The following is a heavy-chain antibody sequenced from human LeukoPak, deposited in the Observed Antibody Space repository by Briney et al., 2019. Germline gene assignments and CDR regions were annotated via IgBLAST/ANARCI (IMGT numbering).Heavy chain of an antibody. V-gene: IGHV4-34*01. Sequence: SETLSLTCAVYGGSFSGYYWSWIRQPPGKGLEWIGEINHSGSTNYNPSLKSRVTISVDTSKNKFSLKLSSVTAADTAVYYCASPGRVRGVIVDYYYYYYMDVWGKGTTVTVSS. CDR1: GGSFSGYY. CDR3: ASPGRVRGVIVDYYYYYYMDV. CDR2: INHSGST. J-gene: IGHJ6*03. D-gene: IGHD3-10*01.